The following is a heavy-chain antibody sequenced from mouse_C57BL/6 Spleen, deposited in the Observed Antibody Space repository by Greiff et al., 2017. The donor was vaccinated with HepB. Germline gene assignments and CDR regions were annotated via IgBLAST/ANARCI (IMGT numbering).Heavy chain of an antibody. D-gene: IGHD1-1*01. CDR2: IYPGDGDT. Sequence: VQLQESGAELVKPGASVKISCKASGYAFSSYWMNWVKQRPGKGLEWIGQIYPGDGDTNYNGKFKGKATLTADKSSSTAYMQLSSLTSEDSAVYFCARLDYGGYFDVWGTGTTVTVSS. J-gene: IGHJ1*03. CDR1: GYAFSSYW. V-gene: IGHV1-80*01. CDR3: ARLDYGGYFDV.